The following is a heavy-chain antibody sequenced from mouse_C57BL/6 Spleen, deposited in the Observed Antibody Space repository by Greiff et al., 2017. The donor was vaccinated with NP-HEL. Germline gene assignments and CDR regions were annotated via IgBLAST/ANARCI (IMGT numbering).Heavy chain of an antibody. CDR1: GFTFSNYW. D-gene: IGHD1-1*01. CDR3: TASYYGSSDY. V-gene: IGHV6-3*01. J-gene: IGHJ2*01. CDR2: IRLKSDNYAT. Sequence: EVKLMESGGGLVQPGGSMKLSCVASGFTFSNYWMNWVRQSPEKGLEWVAQIRLKSDNYATHYAESVKGRFTISRDDSKSSVYLQMNNLRAEDTGIYYCTASYYGSSDYWGQGTTLTVSS.